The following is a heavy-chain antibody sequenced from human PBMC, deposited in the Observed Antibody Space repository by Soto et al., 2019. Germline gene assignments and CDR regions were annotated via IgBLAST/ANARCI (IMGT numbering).Heavy chain of an antibody. CDR1: GFAFSTYG. Sequence: GGFLRLSCAASGFAFSTYGMHWVRQAPGRGLEWVALISYDGGDFYYADSVKGRFTISRDNSKHTLSLQMDCLRVEDTAVYYCAKDFGAWSDSWGQGTLVTVSS. CDR2: ISYDGGDF. CDR3: AKDFGAWSDS. J-gene: IGHJ5*01. V-gene: IGHV3-30*18. D-gene: IGHD3-10*01.